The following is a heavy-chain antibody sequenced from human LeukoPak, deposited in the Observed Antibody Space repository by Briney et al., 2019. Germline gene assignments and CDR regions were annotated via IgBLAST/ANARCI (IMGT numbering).Heavy chain of an antibody. J-gene: IGHJ4*02. CDR2: IWYDGSNK. V-gene: IGHV3-33*01. CDR1: GFTFSSYG. Sequence: PGRSLRLSCAASGFTFSSYGMHWVRQAPGKGLEWVAVIWYDGSNKYYADSVKGRFTISRDNSKNTLYLQMNSLRAEDTAVYYCARGRFLGWLYTDWGQGILVTVSS. D-gene: IGHD3-3*01. CDR3: ARGRFLGWLYTD.